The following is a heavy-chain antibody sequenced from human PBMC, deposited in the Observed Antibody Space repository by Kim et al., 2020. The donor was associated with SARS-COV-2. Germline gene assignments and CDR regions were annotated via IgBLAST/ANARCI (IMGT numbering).Heavy chain of an antibody. J-gene: IGHJ5*02. CDR3: ARGDYYDSSGYYYGGWFDP. CDR2: INHSGST. V-gene: IGHV4-34*01. CDR1: GGSFSGYY. D-gene: IGHD3-22*01. Sequence: SETLSLTCAVYGGSFSGYYWSWIRQPPGKGLEWIGEINHSGSTNYNPSLKSRVTISVDTSKNQFSLKLSSVTAADTAVYYCARGDYYDSSGYYYGGWFDPWGQGTLVTVSS.